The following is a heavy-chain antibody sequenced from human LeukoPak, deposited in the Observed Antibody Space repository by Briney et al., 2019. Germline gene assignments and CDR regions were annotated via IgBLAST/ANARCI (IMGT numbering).Heavy chain of an antibody. CDR2: IHYSGST. Sequence: SETVSLTCTVSTGSISTYYWTWIRQAPGKGLEWIGHIHYSGSTNYNPSIKSRVTISVDPSNNQFSLRLSSVAAADTAVYYCARGEGAVTPWGQGTLVTVSS. J-gene: IGHJ4*02. V-gene: IGHV4-59*01. CDR3: ARGEGAVTP. CDR1: TGSISTYY. D-gene: IGHD1-26*01.